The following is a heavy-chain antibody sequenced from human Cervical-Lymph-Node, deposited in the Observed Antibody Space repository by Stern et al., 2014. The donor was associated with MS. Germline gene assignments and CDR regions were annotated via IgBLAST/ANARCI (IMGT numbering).Heavy chain of an antibody. J-gene: IGHJ4*02. CDR1: GFIFNYYS. CDR3: ASRYDYGDYIY. CDR2: ISNDGSSR. Sequence: QVQLVQSGGGVAQPGRSLRLSCAASGFIFNYYSLYWVRQAPGKGLQWVAVISNDGSSRDYADSVKGRFTISRDNSKNTLFLQMNSLRVEDTGVYYCASRYDYGDYIYWGQGTLVTVSS. V-gene: IGHV3-30*04. D-gene: IGHD4-17*01.